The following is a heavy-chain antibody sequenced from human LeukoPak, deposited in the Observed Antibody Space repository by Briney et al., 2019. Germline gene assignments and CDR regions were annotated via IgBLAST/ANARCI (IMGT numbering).Heavy chain of an antibody. CDR1: GYSFTNYW. CDR2: INPSDSDT. J-gene: IGHJ4*02. Sequence: GESLKISCKGSGYSFTNYWIAWVRQMPGRGLEWMVIINPSDSDTRYSPSFQGQVTISADKSISTAYLQWSSLKASDSAMYYCARAWNFDYWGQGALVTVSS. D-gene: IGHD1-1*01. CDR3: ARAWNFDY. V-gene: IGHV5-51*01.